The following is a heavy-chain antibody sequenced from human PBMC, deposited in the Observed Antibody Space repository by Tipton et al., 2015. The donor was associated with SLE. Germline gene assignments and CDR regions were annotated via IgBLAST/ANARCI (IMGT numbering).Heavy chain of an antibody. CDR1: GGSITSYH. D-gene: IGHD7-27*01. J-gene: IGHJ2*01. CDR3: ARQAPNWGPTDWYFDV. Sequence: TLSLTCTVSGGSITSYHWGWIRQVPEKGLEWIGYIFYSGSTDYSPSLKSRVTMSMDMSKNQFFLKLTPVTAADTAVYFCARQAPNWGPTDWYFDVWGRGTLVTVSS. CDR2: IFYSGST. V-gene: IGHV4-59*08.